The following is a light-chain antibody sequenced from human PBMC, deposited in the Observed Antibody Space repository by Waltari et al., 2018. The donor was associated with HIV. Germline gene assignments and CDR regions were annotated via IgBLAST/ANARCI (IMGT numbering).Light chain of an antibody. CDR3: QHYDTFPYS. J-gene: IGKJ2*01. CDR2: AAS. Sequence: DIQMTQSPPSLSASVGDTVTITCRASQGISSWLAWYQQKPWKAPKPLIYAASTLQTGVPSRFSGSGTGTHFTLTITSLQPEDFATYYCQHYDTFPYSFGQGTRLEIK. V-gene: IGKV1D-16*01. CDR1: QGISSW.